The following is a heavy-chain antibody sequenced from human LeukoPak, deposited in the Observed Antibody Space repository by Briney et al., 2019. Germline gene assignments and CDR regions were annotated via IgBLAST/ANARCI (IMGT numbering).Heavy chain of an antibody. Sequence: GGSLRLSCAASGFTFRSFGMHWVRQAPGKGLEWVAVIWYDGSNKYYADSVKGRFTISKGNSKNTLYLQMNSLRVEDTAVYYCTRARDEYYFDYWGQGALVTVSS. D-gene: IGHD6-6*01. CDR1: GFTFRSFG. V-gene: IGHV3-33*01. CDR3: TRARDEYYFDY. CDR2: IWYDGSNK. J-gene: IGHJ4*02.